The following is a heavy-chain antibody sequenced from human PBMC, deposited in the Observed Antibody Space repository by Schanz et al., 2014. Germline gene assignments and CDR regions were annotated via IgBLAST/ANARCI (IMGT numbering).Heavy chain of an antibody. Sequence: EVHLVESGGGLVQPGGSLRLSCSASGFTFSTFAMHWVRQAPGKGLEWVSAISGSGGSTYYADSVKGRFTISRDNSKNTLYLQMNSLRAEDTAVYYCAKGRFGELSAFDIWGQGTMVTVSS. D-gene: IGHD3-10*01. CDR2: ISGSGGST. J-gene: IGHJ3*02. V-gene: IGHV3-23*04. CDR1: GFTFSTFA. CDR3: AKGRFGELSAFDI.